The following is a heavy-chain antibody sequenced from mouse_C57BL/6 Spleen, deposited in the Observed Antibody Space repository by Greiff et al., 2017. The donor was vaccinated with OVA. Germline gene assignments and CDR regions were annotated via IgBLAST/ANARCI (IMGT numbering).Heavy chain of an antibody. V-gene: IGHV1-19*01. CDR3: ARKGDLHYYAMDY. CDR2: INPYNGGT. CDR1: GYTFTDYY. Sequence: EVQGVESGPVLVKPGASVKMSCKASGYTFTDYYMNWVKQSHGKSLEWIGVINPYNGGTSYNQKFKGKATLTVDKSSSTAYMELNSLTSEDSAVYYCARKGDLHYYAMDYWGQGTSVTVSS. J-gene: IGHJ4*01.